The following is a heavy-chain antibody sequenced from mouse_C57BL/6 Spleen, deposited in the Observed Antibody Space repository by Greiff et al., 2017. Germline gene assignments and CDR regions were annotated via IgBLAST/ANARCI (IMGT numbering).Heavy chain of an antibody. V-gene: IGHV1-55*01. CDR2: IYPGSGST. D-gene: IGHD2-3*01. J-gene: IGHJ4*01. CDR3: ARRAYDGYYRYAMDY. CDR1: GYTFTSYW. Sequence: VQLQQPGAELVKPGASVKMSCKASGYTFTSYWITWVKQRPGQGLEWIGDIYPGSGSTNYNEKFKSKATLTVDTSSSTAYMQLSSLTSEDSAVYYCARRAYDGYYRYAMDYWGQGTSVTVSA.